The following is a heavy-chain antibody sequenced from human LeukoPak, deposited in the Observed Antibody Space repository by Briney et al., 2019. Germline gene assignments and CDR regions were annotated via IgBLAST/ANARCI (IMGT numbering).Heavy chain of an antibody. D-gene: IGHD5-24*01. V-gene: IGHV3-43D*03. CDR3: ATGGLHRGFDAFDI. CDR1: GFTFDDYA. J-gene: IGHJ3*02. Sequence: GGSLILSCAASGFTFDDYAMHWVRQAPGKGLEWVSLISWDGGSTYYADSVKGRFTISRDNSKNSLYLQMNSLRAEDTALYYCATGGLHRGFDAFDIWGQGTMVTVSS. CDR2: ISWDGGST.